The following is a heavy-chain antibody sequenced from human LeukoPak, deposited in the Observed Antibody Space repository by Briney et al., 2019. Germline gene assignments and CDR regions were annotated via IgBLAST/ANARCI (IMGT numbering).Heavy chain of an antibody. CDR2: INAGNGNT. Sequence: GASVKVSCKASGYTFTSYAMHWVRQAPGQRLEWMGWINAGNGNTKYSQKSQGRVTITRDTSASTAYMELSSLRSEDTAVYYCARDPVAVAGRYYYYYGMDVWGKGTTVTVSS. V-gene: IGHV1-3*01. CDR3: ARDPVAVAGRYYYYYGMDV. D-gene: IGHD6-19*01. J-gene: IGHJ6*04. CDR1: GYTFTSYA.